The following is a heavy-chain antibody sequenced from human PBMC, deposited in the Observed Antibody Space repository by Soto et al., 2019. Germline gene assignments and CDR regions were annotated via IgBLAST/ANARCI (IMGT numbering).Heavy chain of an antibody. V-gene: IGHV4-4*07. Sequence: SETLSLTFTVSGGSISNYFCNWIRQPAGKGLEWIGRIDNSGSTNYNPSLKSRITMSADTSRNQFSLKLNSVTAADTAVYYCERGGQDFWSGPFDYWGQGALVTVSS. CDR3: ERGGQDFWSGPFDY. CDR2: IDNSGST. J-gene: IGHJ4*02. D-gene: IGHD3-3*01. CDR1: GGSISNYF.